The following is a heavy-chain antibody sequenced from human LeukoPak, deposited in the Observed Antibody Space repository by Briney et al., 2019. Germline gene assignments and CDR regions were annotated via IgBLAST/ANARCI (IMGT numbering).Heavy chain of an antibody. CDR2: INPNSGGT. V-gene: IGHV1-2*02. Sequence: ASVKVSCKASGYTFTSYYMHWVRQAPGQGLEWMGWINPNSGGTNYAQKFQGRVTMTRDTSISTAYMELSRLRSDDTAVYYCARGDTMIYNAFDIWGQGTMVTVSS. CDR3: ARGDTMIYNAFDI. D-gene: IGHD3-22*01. J-gene: IGHJ3*02. CDR1: GYTFTSYY.